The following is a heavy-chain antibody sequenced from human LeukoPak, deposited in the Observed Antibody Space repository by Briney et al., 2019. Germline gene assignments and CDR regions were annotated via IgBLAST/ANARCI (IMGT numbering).Heavy chain of an antibody. V-gene: IGHV3-23*01. D-gene: IGHD5-24*01. CDR1: GFTFSSYA. CDR3: ASLRRDGYNYGAFDI. Sequence: GGSLRLSCAASGFTFSSYAMSWVRQAPGKGLEWVSAISGSGGSTYYADSVKGRFTISRDNAKNSLYLQMNSLRAEDTAVYYCASLRRDGYNYGAFDIWGKGTMVTVSS. J-gene: IGHJ3*02. CDR2: ISGSGGST.